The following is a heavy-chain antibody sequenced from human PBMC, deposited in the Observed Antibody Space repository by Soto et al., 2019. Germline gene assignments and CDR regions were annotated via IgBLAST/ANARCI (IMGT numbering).Heavy chain of an antibody. V-gene: IGHV1-69*01. Sequence: QVQLVQSGAEVKKPGSSVKVSCKASGGTFSSYAISWVRQAPGQGLEWMGGIIPIFGTANYAQKFQGRVTITADESTSTDYMELSSLRSEDTVVYYCARSGAHRYYYGMDVWGQGTTVTVSS. CDR1: GGTFSSYA. CDR2: IIPIFGTA. CDR3: ARSGAHRYYYGMDV. D-gene: IGHD3-10*01. J-gene: IGHJ6*02.